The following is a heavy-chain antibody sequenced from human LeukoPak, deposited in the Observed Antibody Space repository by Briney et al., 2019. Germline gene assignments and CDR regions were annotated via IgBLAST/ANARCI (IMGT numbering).Heavy chain of an antibody. J-gene: IGHJ6*02. CDR1: GGSISSSSYY. CDR3: ARQYCSGGSCYFGYYYGMDV. D-gene: IGHD2-15*01. V-gene: IGHV4-39*01. Sequence: SSETLSLTCTVSGGSISSSSYYWGWIRQPPGKGLEWIGSIYYSGSTYYNPSLKSRVTISVDTSKNQFSLKLSSVTAADTAVYYCARQYCSGGSCYFGYYYGMDVWGQGTTVTVSS. CDR2: IYYSGST.